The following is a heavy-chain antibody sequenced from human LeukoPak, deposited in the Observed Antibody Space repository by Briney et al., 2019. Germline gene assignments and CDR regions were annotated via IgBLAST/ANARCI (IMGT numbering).Heavy chain of an antibody. J-gene: IGHJ4*02. CDR1: GGTFSSYA. V-gene: IGHV1-2*02. CDR3: ARSPHILTGENFDY. Sequence: ASVKVPCKASGGTFSSYAISWVRQAPGQGLEWMGWINPNSGGTNYAQKFQDRVSMTRDTSISTDYMQLSRLRFDDTAVYYCARSPHILTGENFDYWGQGTLLTVSS. CDR2: INPNSGGT. D-gene: IGHD3-9*01.